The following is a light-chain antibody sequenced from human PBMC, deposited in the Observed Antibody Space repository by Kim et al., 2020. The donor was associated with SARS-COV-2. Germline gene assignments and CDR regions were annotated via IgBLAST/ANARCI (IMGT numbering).Light chain of an antibody. Sequence: SYELTQPPSVSVSPGKTASITCSGNNIGSKSVHWYQQKPGQSPVLVIYYDTNRPSGIPERFSGSNSGNTATLTISRVQAVDEADYYCQVWDSSTYDVFFG. CDR3: QVWDSSTYDVF. CDR2: YDT. J-gene: IGLJ1*01. CDR1: NIGSKS. V-gene: IGLV3-21*01.